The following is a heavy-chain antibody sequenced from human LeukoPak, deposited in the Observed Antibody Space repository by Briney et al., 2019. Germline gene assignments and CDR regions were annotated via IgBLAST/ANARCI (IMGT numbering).Heavy chain of an antibody. D-gene: IGHD3-22*01. CDR3: ARYADSSGYYPYYFDY. CDR1: GYTFTSYG. Sequence: ASVKVSCKASGYTFTSYGISWVRQAPGQGLEWMGWISAYNGNTNYAQKLQGRVTMTTDTSTSTAYMELRSLRSDDTAVYYCARYADSSGYYPYYFDYWGQGTLVTVSS. J-gene: IGHJ4*02. V-gene: IGHV1-18*01. CDR2: ISAYNGNT.